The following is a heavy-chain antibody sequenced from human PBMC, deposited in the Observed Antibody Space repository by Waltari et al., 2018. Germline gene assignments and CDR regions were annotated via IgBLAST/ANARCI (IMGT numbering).Heavy chain of an antibody. D-gene: IGHD2-15*01. Sequence: EVQLLESGGGSVQPGGSLRLSCTASGFPFSNYAMHWARQVPGKGLEWLSVISGRGDSTYYAESVKGRFTISRDNSKNTLYLQRNILRAEDTAVYYCARGSYYCSGGACHSGLDSWGQGTLVTVSS. CDR1: GFPFSNYA. CDR2: ISGRGDST. CDR3: ARGSYYCSGGACHSGLDS. V-gene: IGHV3-23*01. J-gene: IGHJ4*02.